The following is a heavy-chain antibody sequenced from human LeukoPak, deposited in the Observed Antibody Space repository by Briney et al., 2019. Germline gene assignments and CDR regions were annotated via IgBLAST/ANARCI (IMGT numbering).Heavy chain of an antibody. D-gene: IGHD3-22*01. CDR1: GFTFSSYS. J-gene: IGHJ4*02. V-gene: IGHV3-21*01. Sequence: KTGGSLRLSCAASGFTFSSYSMNWVRRAPGKGLEWVSSISSSSSYIYYADSVKGRFTISRDNAKNSLYLQMNSLRAEDTAVYYCAREYYYDSSGYYFLWDPRPGIDYWGQGTLVTVSS. CDR3: AREYYYDSSGYYFLWDPRPGIDY. CDR2: ISSSSSYI.